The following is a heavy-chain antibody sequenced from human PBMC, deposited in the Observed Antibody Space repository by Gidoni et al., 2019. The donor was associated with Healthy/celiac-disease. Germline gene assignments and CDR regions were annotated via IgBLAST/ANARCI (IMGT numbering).Heavy chain of an antibody. CDR3: ARCSRLGELSPEVVRY. D-gene: IGHD3-16*02. J-gene: IGHJ4*02. V-gene: IGHV5-51*01. CDR2: LYPGDSDT. CDR1: GYSFTSYW. Sequence: EVQLVHSGAEAKKPGESLMPPCKDSGYSFTSYWIGPVRQMPGKGLEWMGSLYPGDSDTRYSPSFQGQVTISADKSISTDYLQWSSLKASDTAMYYCARCSRLGELSPEVVRYWGQGTLVTVSS.